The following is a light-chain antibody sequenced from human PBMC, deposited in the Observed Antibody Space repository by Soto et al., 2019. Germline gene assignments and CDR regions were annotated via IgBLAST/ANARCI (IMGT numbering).Light chain of an antibody. V-gene: IGLV2-14*03. CDR3: ESYTSVNFYV. CDR2: DVS. J-gene: IGLJ1*01. Sequence: QSALTQPASVSGSLGQSITISCTGTSSDVGAYDYVSWYQQHPGKVPKLMIYDVSNRPSGVSNRFSGSKSGNTASLNISGLQAEDEAEYYCESYTSVNFYVFGNGTKVTVL. CDR1: SSDVGAYDY.